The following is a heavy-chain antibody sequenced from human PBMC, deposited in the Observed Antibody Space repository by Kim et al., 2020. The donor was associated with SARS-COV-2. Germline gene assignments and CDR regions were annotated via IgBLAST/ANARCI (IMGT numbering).Heavy chain of an antibody. CDR1: GGSISSSSYY. CDR3: ARQYSGWSKGHDAFDI. D-gene: IGHD6-19*01. V-gene: IGHV4-39*01. J-gene: IGHJ3*02. Sequence: SETLSLTCTVSGGSISSSSYYWGWIRQPPGKGLEWIGSLYYSGSTNYNLSLKSRVTISVDTSKNQFSLKLSSVTAADTAVYYCARQYSGWSKGHDAFDIWGQGTMVTVSS. CDR2: LYYSGST.